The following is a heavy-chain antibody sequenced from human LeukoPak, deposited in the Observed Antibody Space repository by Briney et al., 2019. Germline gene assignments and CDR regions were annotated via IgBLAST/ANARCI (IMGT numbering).Heavy chain of an antibody. CDR3: AKDPAARYDILTGYPFDY. CDR2: ISGSGGST. CDR1: GFTFSSYA. J-gene: IGHJ4*02. V-gene: IGHV3-23*01. D-gene: IGHD3-9*01. Sequence: PGGSLRLSCAASGFTFSSYAMSWVRQAPGKGLEWVSAISGSGGSTYYADSVKGRFTISRDNSKNTLYLQMNSLRAEDTAVYYCAKDPAARYDILTGYPFDYWGQGTLVTVSS.